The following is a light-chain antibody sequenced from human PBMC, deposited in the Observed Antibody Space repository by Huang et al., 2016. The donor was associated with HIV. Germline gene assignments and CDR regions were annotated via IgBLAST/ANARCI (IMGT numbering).Light chain of an antibody. V-gene: IGKV3-15*01. CDR1: ESVNTN. CDR2: DSS. Sequence: EIMMTQSPATLSVSPGDGATLSCRASESVNTNLAWYQQKPGQAPRLLIYDSSTRVAGIPATFSGSGSGTQFSLTISSLQSEDFAFYHCQQYNTWPWTFGQGTKVEIK. CDR3: QQYNTWPWT. J-gene: IGKJ1*01.